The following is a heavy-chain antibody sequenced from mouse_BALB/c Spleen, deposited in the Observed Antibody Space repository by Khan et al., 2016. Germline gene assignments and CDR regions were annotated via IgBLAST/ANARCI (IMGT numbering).Heavy chain of an antibody. CDR2: IDTNTGEQ. J-gene: IGHJ3*01. V-gene: IGHV9-3*02. Sequence: QIQLVQSGPELKKPGETVKISCKASGYSFTNYGMNWVKQAPGKGLKWMGWIDTNTGEQTYAEEFKGRFAFTLETSAITAYLQINNVKKDETSTFFCTICGYDYACFAYWGQGTLVTVSA. D-gene: IGHD2-4*01. CDR3: TICGYDYACFAY. CDR1: GYSFTNYG.